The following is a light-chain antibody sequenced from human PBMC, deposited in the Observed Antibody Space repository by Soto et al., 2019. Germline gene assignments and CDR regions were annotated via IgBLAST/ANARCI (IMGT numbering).Light chain of an antibody. Sequence: QSALTQPASVSGSPGQSITISCTGTSSDIGSYNLVSSYQQYPGKAPQLIIHEVSKWPSGVSDRFSGSKSGTTASLTISGLQAEDEAYYYCCAYAGSRVIFGGGTKLTVL. CDR2: EVS. CDR1: SSDIGSYNL. J-gene: IGLJ2*01. V-gene: IGLV2-23*02. CDR3: CAYAGSRVI.